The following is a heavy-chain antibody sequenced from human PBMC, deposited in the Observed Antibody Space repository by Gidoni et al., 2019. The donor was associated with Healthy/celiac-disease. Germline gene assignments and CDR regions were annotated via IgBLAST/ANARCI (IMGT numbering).Heavy chain of an antibody. D-gene: IGHD2-15*01. V-gene: IGHV3-30-3*01. Sequence: QVQLVESGGGVVQPGRSLRLSCAASGFPFRSYAMHWVRQAPGKGLEWVAVISYDGSNKYYADSVKGRFTISRDNSKNTLYLQMNSLRAEDTAVYYCARGLNVVVVAATEYYFDYWGQGTLVTVSS. CDR3: ARGLNVVVVAATEYYFDY. J-gene: IGHJ4*02. CDR2: ISYDGSNK. CDR1: GFPFRSYA.